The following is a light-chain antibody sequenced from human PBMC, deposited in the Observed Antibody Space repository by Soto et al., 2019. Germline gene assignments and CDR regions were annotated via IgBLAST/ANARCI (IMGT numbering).Light chain of an antibody. CDR2: GAS. CDR1: QTVLTN. J-gene: IGKJ3*01. Sequence: EIVMTQSPATLSVSPGERATLSCRASQTVLTNLAWYQQKPGQAPRLLIYGASTRATAIPARFSGSGSGTDFTLTISRLEPEDFAVYYCQQYGSSPFTFGPGTKVDIK. CDR3: QQYGSSPFT. V-gene: IGKV3-15*01.